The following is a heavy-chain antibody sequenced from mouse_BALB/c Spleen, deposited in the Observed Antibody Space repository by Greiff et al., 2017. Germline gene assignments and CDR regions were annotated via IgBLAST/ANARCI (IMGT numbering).Heavy chain of an antibody. CDR3: ALDRSPFAY. CDR1: GFNIKDTY. J-gene: IGHJ3*01. CDR2: IDPANGNT. V-gene: IGHV14-3*02. D-gene: IGHD2-14*01. Sequence: EVQLVESGAELVKPGASVKLSCTASGFNIKDTYMHWVKQRPEQGLEWIGRIDPANGNTKYDPKFQGKATITADTSSNTAYLQLSSLTSEDTAVYYCALDRSPFAYWGQGTLVTVSA.